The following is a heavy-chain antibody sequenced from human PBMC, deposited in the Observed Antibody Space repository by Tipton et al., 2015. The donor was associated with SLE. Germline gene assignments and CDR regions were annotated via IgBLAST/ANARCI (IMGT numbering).Heavy chain of an antibody. CDR1: GGSISSGSYY. D-gene: IGHD6-19*01. CDR3: ARQGAVAGFDY. V-gene: IGHV4-39*07. CDR2: IYYSGST. Sequence: TLSLTCTVSGGSISSGSYYWGWIRQPPGKGLEWIGSIYYSGSTYYNPSLKSRVTISVDTSKNQFSLKLSSVTAADTAVYYCARQGAVAGFDYWGQGTLVTVSS. J-gene: IGHJ4*02.